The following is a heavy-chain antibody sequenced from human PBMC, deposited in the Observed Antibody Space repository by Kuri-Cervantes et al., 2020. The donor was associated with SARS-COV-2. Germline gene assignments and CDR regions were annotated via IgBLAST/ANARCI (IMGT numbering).Heavy chain of an antibody. J-gene: IGHJ4*02. V-gene: IGHV3-21*01. D-gene: IGHD2-15*01. Sequence: LSLTCAASGFTFNSYSMNWVRQAPGKGLEWVSSISSSSSYIYYADSVKGRFTISRDNAKNSLYLQMNSLRAEDTAVYYCARSLQVVALWGQGTLVTVSS. CDR2: ISSSSSYI. CDR1: GFTFNSYS. CDR3: ARSLQVVAL.